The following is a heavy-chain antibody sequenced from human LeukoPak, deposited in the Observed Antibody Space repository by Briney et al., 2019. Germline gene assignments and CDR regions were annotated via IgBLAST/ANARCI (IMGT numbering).Heavy chain of an antibody. CDR3: AKDLGGYCSSTSCPKGP. Sequence: GGSLRLSCAASAFTFSSYAMSWDRQAPGKGLEWVSAISGSGGSTYYADSVKGRFTISRDNSKNTLYLQMNSLRAEDTAVYYCAKDLGGYCSSTSCPKGPWGQGTLVTVSS. V-gene: IGHV3-23*01. J-gene: IGHJ5*02. CDR1: AFTFSSYA. CDR2: ISGSGGST. D-gene: IGHD2-2*01.